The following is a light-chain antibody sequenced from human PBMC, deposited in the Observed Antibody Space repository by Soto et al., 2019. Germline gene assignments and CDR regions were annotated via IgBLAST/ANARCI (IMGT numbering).Light chain of an antibody. J-gene: IGLJ2*01. CDR2: EVS. V-gene: IGLV2-14*01. CDR1: SSDVGGYNY. CDR3: SSYTSSSTLDVV. Sequence: QSVLTQPASVSGSPGQSITISCTGTSSDVGGYNYVSWYQQHPGKAPKLMIYEVSNRPSGVSTRFSGSKSGNTASLTISGLQAEDEADYYCSSYTSSSTLDVVFGGGTQLTVL.